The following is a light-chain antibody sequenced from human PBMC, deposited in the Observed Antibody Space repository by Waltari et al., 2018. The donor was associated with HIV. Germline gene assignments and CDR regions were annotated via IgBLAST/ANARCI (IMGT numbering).Light chain of an antibody. CDR3: QSYPASLTVSLI. CDR1: SPNIGAGYT. CDR2: DNT. V-gene: IGLV1-40*01. Sequence: QSVLTQPPSVSGAPGQRVTIPCTGKSPNIGAGYTGHWYQQLPGKAPKLLISDNTNRPSGVPDRFSGSKSGTSASLAITGLRAEDEADYYCQSYPASLTVSLIFGGGTRLTVL. J-gene: IGLJ2*01.